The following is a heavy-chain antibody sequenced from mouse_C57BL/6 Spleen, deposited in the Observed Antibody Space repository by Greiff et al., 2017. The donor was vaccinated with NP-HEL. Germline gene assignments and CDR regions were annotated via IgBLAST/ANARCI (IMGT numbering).Heavy chain of an antibody. J-gene: IGHJ4*01. Sequence: DVHLVESGGGLVQPGGSLSLSCAASGFTFTDYYMSWVRQPPGKALEWLGFIRNKANGYTTEYSASVKGRFTISRDNSQSILYLQMNALRAEDSATYYCARSAQAYYAMDYWGQGTSVTVSS. V-gene: IGHV7-3*01. D-gene: IGHD3-2*02. CDR2: IRNKANGYTT. CDR1: GFTFTDYY. CDR3: ARSAQAYYAMDY.